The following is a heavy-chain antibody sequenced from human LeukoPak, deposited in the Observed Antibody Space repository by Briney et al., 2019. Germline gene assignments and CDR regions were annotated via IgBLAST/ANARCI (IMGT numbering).Heavy chain of an antibody. J-gene: IGHJ3*02. D-gene: IGHD1-7*01. Sequence: ASVKVSCKASGYTFTGYYLHWVRQATGQGLEWMGWINPNSGGTNYAQKFQGWVIMTRDTSISTAYMELSRLRSDDTAVYYCATSGTTESAFDIWGQGTLVTVSS. CDR3: ATSGTTESAFDI. CDR1: GYTFTGYY. V-gene: IGHV1-2*04. CDR2: INPNSGGT.